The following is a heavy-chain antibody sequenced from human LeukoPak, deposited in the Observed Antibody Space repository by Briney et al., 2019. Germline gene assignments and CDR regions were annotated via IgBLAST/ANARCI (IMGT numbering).Heavy chain of an antibody. V-gene: IGHV3-30-3*01. CDR1: GFTFNSYA. D-gene: IGHD6-19*01. Sequence: PGRSLRLSCAASGFTFNSYAMTWVRQAPGKGLEWVAVISYDGADKYYADSVKGRFTISRDNSKNMVYLQMNSLRTEDTSLYYCAWGIAVASWGQGTLVTVSS. J-gene: IGHJ5*02. CDR3: AWGIAVAS. CDR2: ISYDGADK.